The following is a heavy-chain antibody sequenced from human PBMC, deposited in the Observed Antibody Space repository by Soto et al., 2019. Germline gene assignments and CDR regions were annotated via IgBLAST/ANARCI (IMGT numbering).Heavy chain of an antibody. CDR2: ISVSDGST. D-gene: IGHD3-9*01. Sequence: VGALRLSCAASGFTFRNNAFSWVRQAPGKGLEWVSSISVSDGSTYYAYSVKGRFTISRDNSKNTLYLKMNSLRAEDTAVYYCAKTDGILTGYYTSYYYYGIDVWGQGTTVPVSS. V-gene: IGHV3-23*01. J-gene: IGHJ6*02. CDR1: GFTFRNNA. CDR3: AKTDGILTGYYTSYYYYGIDV.